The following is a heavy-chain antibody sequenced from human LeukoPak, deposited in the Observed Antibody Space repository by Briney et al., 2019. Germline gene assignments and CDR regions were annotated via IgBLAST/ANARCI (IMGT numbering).Heavy chain of an antibody. CDR3: ARTGYSYGLPQYYYYGMDV. D-gene: IGHD5-18*01. J-gene: IGHJ6*02. V-gene: IGHV4-4*09. Sequence: SETLSLTCTVSGGSISSYYWSWIRQPPGKGLEWIGYIYTSGSTNYNPSLKSRVTISVDTSKNQFTLKLSSVTAADTAVYYCARTGYSYGLPQYYYYGMDVWGQGTTVTVSS. CDR1: GGSISSYY. CDR2: IYTSGST.